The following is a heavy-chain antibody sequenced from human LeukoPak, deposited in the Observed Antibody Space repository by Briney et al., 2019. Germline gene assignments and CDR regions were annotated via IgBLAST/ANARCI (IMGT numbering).Heavy chain of an antibody. J-gene: IGHJ4*02. D-gene: IGHD6-19*01. CDR2: ISSSGSTI. CDR3: AREEAVAGTDY. V-gene: IGHV3-48*03. CDR1: GFTFSSYE. Sequence: GGSLRLSCAAPGFTFSSYEMNWVRQAPGKGLEWVSYISSSGSTIYYADSVKGRFTISRDNAKNSLYLQMNSLRAEDTAVYYCAREEAVAGTDYWGQGTLVTVSS.